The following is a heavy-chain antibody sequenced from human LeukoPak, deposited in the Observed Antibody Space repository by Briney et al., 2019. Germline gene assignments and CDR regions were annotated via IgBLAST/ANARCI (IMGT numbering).Heavy chain of an antibody. D-gene: IGHD5-24*01. V-gene: IGHV3-23*01. CDR3: AKVLQYTIYYFDY. CDR1: GFTFSGYA. J-gene: IGHJ4*02. Sequence: GSLRLSCAASGFTFSGYAMSWVRQAPGKGLEWVSAISGSGGSTYYADSVKGRFTISRDNSKNTLYLQMNSLRAEDTAVYYCAKVLQYTIYYFDYWGQGTLVTVSS. CDR2: ISGSGGST.